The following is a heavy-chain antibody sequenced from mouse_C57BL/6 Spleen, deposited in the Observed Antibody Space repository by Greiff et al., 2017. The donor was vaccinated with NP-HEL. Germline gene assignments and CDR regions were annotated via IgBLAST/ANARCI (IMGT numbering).Heavy chain of an antibody. Sequence: EVQVVESGGDLVKPGGSLKLSCAASGFTFSSYGMSWVRQTPDKRLEWVATISSGGSYTYYPDSVKGRFTISRDNAKNTLYLQMSSLKSEDTAMYYCASWGPKMLGDYWGQGTSVTVSS. CDR2: ISSGGSYT. D-gene: IGHD4-1*01. CDR3: ASWGPKMLGDY. J-gene: IGHJ4*01. CDR1: GFTFSSYG. V-gene: IGHV5-6*01.